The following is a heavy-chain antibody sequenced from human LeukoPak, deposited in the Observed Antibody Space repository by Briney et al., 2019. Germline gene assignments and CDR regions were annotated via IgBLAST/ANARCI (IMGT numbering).Heavy chain of an antibody. J-gene: IGHJ2*01. CDR2: IYYSGST. D-gene: IGHD3-22*01. CDR1: GGSISSYY. Sequence: SETLSLTCTVSGGSISSYYWSWIRQPPGKGLEWIGYIYYSGSTNYNPSLKSRVTISVHTSKNQFSLKLSSVTAADSAVYYCARESATYYYDSSGYDSGYWYFDLWGRGTLVTVSS. CDR3: ARESATYYYDSSGYDSGYWYFDL. V-gene: IGHV4-59*01.